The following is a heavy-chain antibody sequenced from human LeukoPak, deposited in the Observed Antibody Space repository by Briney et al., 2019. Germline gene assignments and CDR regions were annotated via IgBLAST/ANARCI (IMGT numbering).Heavy chain of an antibody. D-gene: IGHD3-3*01. Sequence: PGGSLRLSCAASGFTFSSYWMHWVRQAPGKGLVWVSRINSDGSSTSYADSVKGRFTISRDNAKNTLYLQMNSLRAEDTAVYYCARGKFGVLPQDAFDIWGQGTMVTVSS. CDR1: GFTFSSYW. CDR2: INSDGSST. V-gene: IGHV3-74*01. CDR3: ARGKFGVLPQDAFDI. J-gene: IGHJ3*02.